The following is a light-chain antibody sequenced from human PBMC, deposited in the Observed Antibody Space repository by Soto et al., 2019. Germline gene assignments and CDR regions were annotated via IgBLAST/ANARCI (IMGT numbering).Light chain of an antibody. J-gene: IGKJ4*01. V-gene: IGKV3-11*01. CDR1: ESVSSY. Sequence: EIVLTQSPATLSLSPGESATLSCRASESVSSYLAWFQQKPGQAPRLLIYDASNRATGIPARFSGSGFGTDFTLTISSLEPEDSAVYYCQQRSTWVTFGGGTKVEIK. CDR3: QQRSTWVT. CDR2: DAS.